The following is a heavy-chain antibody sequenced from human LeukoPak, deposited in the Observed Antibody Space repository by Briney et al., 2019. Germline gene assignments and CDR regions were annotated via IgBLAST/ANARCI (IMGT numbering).Heavy chain of an antibody. CDR3: ARQMAAVVFDP. CDR1: GGSISSSSYY. J-gene: IGHJ5*02. CDR2: IYYSGST. V-gene: IGHV4-39*01. Sequence: PSETLSLTCTVSGGSISSSSYYWGWIRQPPGKGLEWIGSIYYSGSTYYNPSLKSRVTISVDTSKNQFSLKLSSVTAADTGVYYCARQMAAVVFDPWGQGTLVTVSS. D-gene: IGHD5-24*01.